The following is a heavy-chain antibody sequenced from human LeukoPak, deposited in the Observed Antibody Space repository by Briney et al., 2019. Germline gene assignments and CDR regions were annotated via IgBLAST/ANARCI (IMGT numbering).Heavy chain of an antibody. CDR1: GGSISSGSYY. V-gene: IGHV4-61*02. J-gene: IGHJ5*02. CDR2: IYTSGST. Sequence: PSQTLSLTCPVPGGSISSGSYYWSWIRQPAGKGLEWIGRIYTSGSTNYNPSLKSRVTISVDTSKNQFSLKQSSVTAADTAVYYCARGGSSWYSDWFDPWGQGTLVTVSS. CDR3: ARGGSSWYSDWFDP. D-gene: IGHD6-13*01.